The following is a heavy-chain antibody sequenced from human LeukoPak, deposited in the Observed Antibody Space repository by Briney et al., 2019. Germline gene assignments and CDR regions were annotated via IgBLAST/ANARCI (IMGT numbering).Heavy chain of an antibody. D-gene: IGHD3-10*01. CDR2: IYYSGST. J-gene: IGHJ6*02. V-gene: IGHV4-59*08. CDR3: ARGHGSGSYDYYGMDV. CDR1: GGSISSYY. Sequence: SETLSLTCTVSGGSISSYYWSWIRQPPGKGLEWIGYIYYSGSTNYNPSLKSRVTISVDTSKNQFSLKLSSVTAADTAVYYCARGHGSGSYDYYGMDVWGQGTTVTVSS.